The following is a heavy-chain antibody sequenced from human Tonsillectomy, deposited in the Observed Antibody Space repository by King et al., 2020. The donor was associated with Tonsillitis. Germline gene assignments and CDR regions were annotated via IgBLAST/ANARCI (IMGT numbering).Heavy chain of an antibody. Sequence: VQLVESGGGLVQPGGSLRLSCAASGFTFSSYAMNWVRQAPGKGLEWVSFIFSGGSSTYYADSVKGRFTISRDDSKNTLYLQMNSLRAEDTAVYYCARDQGYGDYPPPYYFDCWGQGTLVTVSS. CDR3: ARDQGYGDYPPPYYFDC. V-gene: IGHV3-23*03. D-gene: IGHD4-17*01. CDR2: IFSGGSST. J-gene: IGHJ4*02. CDR1: GFTFSSYA.